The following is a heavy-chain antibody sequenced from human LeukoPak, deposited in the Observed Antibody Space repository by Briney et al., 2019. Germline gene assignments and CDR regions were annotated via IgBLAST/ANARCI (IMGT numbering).Heavy chain of an antibody. CDR1: GYTFTTHG. Sequence: ASVKVSCKASGYTFTTHGISWVRQAPGQGLEWMGWISPYNGNTNYAQKFQGRVTITADKSTSTAYMELSSLRSEDTAVYYCASHRQYGDYGKFDYWGQGTLVTVSS. CDR2: ISPYNGNT. CDR3: ASHRQYGDYGKFDY. V-gene: IGHV1-18*01. D-gene: IGHD4-17*01. J-gene: IGHJ4*02.